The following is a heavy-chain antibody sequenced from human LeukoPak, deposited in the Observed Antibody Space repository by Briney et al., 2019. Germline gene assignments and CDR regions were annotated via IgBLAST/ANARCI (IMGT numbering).Heavy chain of an antibody. V-gene: IGHV3-23*01. CDR2: FTASGGRT. CDR3: AKGLSDPNLVLDS. J-gene: IGHJ4*02. D-gene: IGHD2-8*02. CDR1: GFTFGDYA. Sequence: GSLRLSCTASGFTFGDYAMTWVRQAPGKGLEWVSSFTASGGRTYYADSVKGRFTISRDNSKNTLYLQLNSLSAADTALYFCAKGLSDPNLVLDSWGQGTLVTVSS.